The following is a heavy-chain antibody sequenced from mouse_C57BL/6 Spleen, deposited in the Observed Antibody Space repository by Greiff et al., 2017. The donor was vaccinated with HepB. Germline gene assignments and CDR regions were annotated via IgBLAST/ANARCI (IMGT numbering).Heavy chain of an antibody. J-gene: IGHJ2*01. Sequence: EVHLVESGGGLVQPGGSLSLSCAASGFTFPDYYMSWVRQPPGKAREWLGFIRNKAHGYTTEYSASVKGRFTISRDNSQSILYLQMNALRAEDSATYYCARFYYYGSSDYWGQGTTLTVSS. V-gene: IGHV7-3*01. CDR1: GFTFPDYY. CDR3: ARFYYYGSSDY. CDR2: IRNKAHGYTT. D-gene: IGHD1-1*01.